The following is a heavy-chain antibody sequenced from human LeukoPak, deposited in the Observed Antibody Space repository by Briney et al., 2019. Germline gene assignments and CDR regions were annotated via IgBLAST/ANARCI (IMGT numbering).Heavy chain of an antibody. V-gene: IGHV4-59*01. D-gene: IGHD3-9*01. CDR2: IYYSGST. J-gene: IGHJ4*02. CDR1: GGSISSYY. Sequence: SETLSLTCTVSGGSISSYYWSWIRQPPGKGLEWIGYIYYSGSTNYNPSLKSRVTISVDTSKTKFSLKLRSVDAADTAVYYCARGRARGLRYFDSLPLFDEWGQGTLVTVSS. CDR3: ARGRARGLRYFDSLPLFDE.